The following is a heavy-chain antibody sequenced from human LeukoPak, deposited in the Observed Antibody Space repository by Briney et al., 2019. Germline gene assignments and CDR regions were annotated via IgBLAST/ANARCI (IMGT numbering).Heavy chain of an antibody. CDR2: ISGSGGST. J-gene: IGHJ6*03. CDR3: ARRGRGSYSNYYYMDV. V-gene: IGHV3-23*01. Sequence: GGSLRLSCAASGFTFSSYAMSWVRQAPGKGLEWVSAISGSGGSTYYADSVKGPFTISRDNAKNSLYLQMNSLRAEDTAVYYCARRGRGSYSNYYYMDVWGRGTTVTVSS. CDR1: GFTFSSYA. D-gene: IGHD1-26*01.